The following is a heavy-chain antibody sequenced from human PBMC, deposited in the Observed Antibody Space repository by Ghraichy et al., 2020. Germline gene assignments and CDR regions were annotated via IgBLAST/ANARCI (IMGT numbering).Heavy chain of an antibody. CDR2: ISGSGGST. V-gene: IGHV3-23*01. D-gene: IGHD3-22*01. CDR1: GFTFSSYA. Sequence: GGSLRLSCAASGFTFSSYAMSWVRQAPGKGLEWVSAISGSGGSTYYADSVKGRFTISRDNSKNTLYLQMNSLRAEDTAIYYCAKVGSSGYFGIKGWGQGTLVTVSS. J-gene: IGHJ4*02. CDR3: AKVGSSGYFGIKG.